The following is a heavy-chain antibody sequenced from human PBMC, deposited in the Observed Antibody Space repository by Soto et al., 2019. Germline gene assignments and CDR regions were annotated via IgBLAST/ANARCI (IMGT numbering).Heavy chain of an antibody. J-gene: IGHJ6*02. D-gene: IGHD1-1*01. Sequence: SLRLSCAASGFTVSSNYMSWVRQAPGKGLEWTSIIYSAGNTYYADSVKGRFTISRDNSKNTLYLQMNSLRAEDTAVFYCVRGHNLDVWGQGTAVTVSS. V-gene: IGHV3-66*01. CDR3: VRGHNLDV. CDR2: IYSAGNT. CDR1: GFTVSSNY.